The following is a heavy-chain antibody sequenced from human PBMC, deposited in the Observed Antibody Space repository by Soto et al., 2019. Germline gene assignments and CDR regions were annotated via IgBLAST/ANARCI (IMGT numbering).Heavy chain of an antibody. V-gene: IGHV3-53*02. CDR3: ARDSGVYPPNYYYYGMDV. D-gene: IGHD6-6*01. Sequence: EVQLVETGGGLIQPGGSLRLSCAASGFTVSSNYMSWVRQAPGKGLEWVSVIYSGGSTYYADSVKGRFTISRDNSKNTLYLQMNSLRAEDTAVYYCARDSGVYPPNYYYYGMDVWGQGTTVTVSS. CDR1: GFTVSSNY. CDR2: IYSGGST. J-gene: IGHJ6*02.